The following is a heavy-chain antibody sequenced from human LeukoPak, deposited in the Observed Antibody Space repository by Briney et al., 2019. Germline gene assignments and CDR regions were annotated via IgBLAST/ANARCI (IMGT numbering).Heavy chain of an antibody. Sequence: MPSETLSLTCTVSGGSISSSSYYWGWIRQPPGKGLEWIGGMYYSGTTYYNSSLKSRVTISVDTSNNQFSLKLSSVTAADTAVYYCARDTVGATFPVAFDIWGQGTMVTVSS. D-gene: IGHD1-26*01. CDR1: GGSISSSSYY. CDR3: ARDTVGATFPVAFDI. V-gene: IGHV4-39*07. J-gene: IGHJ3*02. CDR2: MYYSGTT.